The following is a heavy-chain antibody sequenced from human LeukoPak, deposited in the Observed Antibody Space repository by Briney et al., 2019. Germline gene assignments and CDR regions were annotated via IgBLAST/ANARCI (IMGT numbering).Heavy chain of an antibody. CDR1: GGSFSGYY. CDR2: INHSGST. CDR3: AGNDKEGYSISP. D-gene: IGHD5-24*01. V-gene: IGHV4-34*01. Sequence: SETLSLTCAVYGGSFSGYYWSWIRQPPGKGLEWIGEINHSGSTNYNPSLKSRVTISVDTSKNQFSLKLSSVTAADTAVYYCAGNDKEGYSISPWGQGTLVTVSS. J-gene: IGHJ5*02.